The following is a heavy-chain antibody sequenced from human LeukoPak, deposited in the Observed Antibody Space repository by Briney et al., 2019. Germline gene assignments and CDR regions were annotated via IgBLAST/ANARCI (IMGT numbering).Heavy chain of an antibody. Sequence: PGGSLRLSCAASGFTFSSYAMHWVRRAPGTGLEWVAVISYDGSNEYYADSVRGRFTISRDNSKNTLSVQMNSLRAEDTAVYYCARDGYYDTGTSRGGGFDIWGQGTMVTVSS. V-gene: IGHV3-30*14. CDR3: ARDGYYDTGTSRGGGFDI. CDR2: ISYDGSNE. D-gene: IGHD3-16*01. CDR1: GFTFSSYA. J-gene: IGHJ3*02.